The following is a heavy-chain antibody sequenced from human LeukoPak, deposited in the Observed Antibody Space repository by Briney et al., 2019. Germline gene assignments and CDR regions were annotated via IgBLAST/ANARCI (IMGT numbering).Heavy chain of an antibody. J-gene: IGHJ5*02. Sequence: PSGTLSLTCAVSGGSISSSNWWSWVRQPPGKGLEWIGEIYHSGSTNYNPSLKSRVTISVDKSKNQFSLKLSSVTAADTAVYYCARVAARRPYWWFDPWGQGTLVTVSS. CDR2: IYHSGST. D-gene: IGHD6-6*01. V-gene: IGHV4-4*02. CDR3: ARVAARRPYWWFDP. CDR1: GGSISSSNW.